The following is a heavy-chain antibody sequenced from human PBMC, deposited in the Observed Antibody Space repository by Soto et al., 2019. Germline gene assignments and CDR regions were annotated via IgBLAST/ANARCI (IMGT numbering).Heavy chain of an antibody. V-gene: IGHV4-61*08. J-gene: IGHJ4*02. D-gene: IGHD2-21*02. CDR1: GGSISSGGYY. Sequence: SETLSLTCTVSGGSISSGGYYWSWLRQHPGKGLEWIGYIYYSGSTNYNPSLKSRVTISVDTSKNQFSLKLSSLRSEDTAVYYCARAWVVVTAPDCWGQGTLVTVSS. CDR3: ARAWVVVTAPDC. CDR2: IYYSGST.